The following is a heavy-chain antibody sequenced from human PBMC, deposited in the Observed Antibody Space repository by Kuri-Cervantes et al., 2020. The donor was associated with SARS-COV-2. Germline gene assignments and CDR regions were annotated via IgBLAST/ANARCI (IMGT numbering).Heavy chain of an antibody. J-gene: IGHJ6*02. V-gene: IGHV3-30*19. CDR2: IWYDGSNK. CDR1: GFTFSSYG. D-gene: IGHD2-2*01. CDR3: ARDPGFSSTSHYYYYYGMDV. Sequence: GESLKISCAAPGFTFSSYGMHWVRQAPGKGLEWVAVIWYDGSNKYYADSVKGRFTISRDNSKNTLYLQMNSLRAEDTAVYYCARDPGFSSTSHYYYYYGMDVWGQGTTVTVSS.